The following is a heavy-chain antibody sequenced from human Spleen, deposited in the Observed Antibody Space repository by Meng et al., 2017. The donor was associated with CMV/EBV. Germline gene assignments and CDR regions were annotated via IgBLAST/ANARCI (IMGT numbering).Heavy chain of an antibody. CDR2: IYFSGVT. Sequence: VAGASIPHGGYYWSWIRQHPERGLEWIGFIYFSGVTYYNPSLKSRITISVDASKRQFFLKLNSVTAADTAVYYCAKTDSREGGFDSWGQGTLVTVSS. V-gene: IGHV4-31*02. D-gene: IGHD1-1*01. CDR3: AKTDSREGGFDS. J-gene: IGHJ4*02. CDR1: GASIPHGGYY.